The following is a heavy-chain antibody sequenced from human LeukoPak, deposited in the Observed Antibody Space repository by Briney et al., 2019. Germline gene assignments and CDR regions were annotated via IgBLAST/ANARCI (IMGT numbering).Heavy chain of an antibody. V-gene: IGHV3-49*04. CDR3: TRDGLSSRWTQYYFDY. D-gene: IGHD6-13*01. Sequence: PGRTLRLSRTASGFAFCVFAISCVCGAPGRGLWWVGFIRSKVYGGTTAYAASVKCRFTFSSDDSRSIAYLQMSSLKTEATATEYCTRDGLSSRWTQYYFDYWGQGTLVSVSS. CDR1: GFAFCVFA. J-gene: IGHJ4*02. CDR2: IRSKVYGGTT.